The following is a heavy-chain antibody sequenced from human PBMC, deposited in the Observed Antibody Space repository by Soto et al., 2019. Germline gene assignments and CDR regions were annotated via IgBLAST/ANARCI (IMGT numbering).Heavy chain of an antibody. J-gene: IGHJ5*02. V-gene: IGHV4-31*03. CDR1: GDSISGGASF. CDR3: AKLSCTSSTCYFPGCFET. CDR2: VYYSGSS. D-gene: IGHD2-2*01. Sequence: SETLSLTCTVSGDSISGGASFWSWIRQPPGKGLEWIANVYYSGSSYYNPSLKSRLTISVYTTTNQFSLQLKSMTAADPAVYYCAKLSCTSSTCYFPGCFETWGQGTRVTVSS.